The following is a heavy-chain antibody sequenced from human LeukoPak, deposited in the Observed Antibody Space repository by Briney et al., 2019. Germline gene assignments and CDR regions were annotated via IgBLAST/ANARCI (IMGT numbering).Heavy chain of an antibody. V-gene: IGHV4-61*02. J-gene: IGHJ4*02. Sequence: SETLSLTCTVSGGSISSGSYYWSWIRQPAGKGLEWIGRIYTSGSTNYNPSLKSRVTISVDTSKNQFSLTLSSVTAADTAVYYCARDFNSTSCIDYWGQGTLVTVSS. CDR2: IYTSGST. CDR3: ARDFNSTSCIDY. CDR1: GGSISSGSYY. D-gene: IGHD2-2*01.